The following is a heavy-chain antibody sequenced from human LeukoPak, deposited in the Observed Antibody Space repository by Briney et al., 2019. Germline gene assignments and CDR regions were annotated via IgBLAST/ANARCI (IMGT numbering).Heavy chain of an antibody. CDR3: AGVTYYYDSSGYHIAGGFDY. V-gene: IGHV1-69*01. CDR2: IIPIFGTA. Sequence: SVKVSCKASGGTFSSYAISWVRQAPGQGLEWMGGIIPIFGTANYAQKFQGRVTITADESTSTAYMELSCLRSEDTAVYYCAGVTYYYDSSGYHIAGGFDYWGQGTLVTVSS. J-gene: IGHJ4*02. CDR1: GGTFSSYA. D-gene: IGHD3-22*01.